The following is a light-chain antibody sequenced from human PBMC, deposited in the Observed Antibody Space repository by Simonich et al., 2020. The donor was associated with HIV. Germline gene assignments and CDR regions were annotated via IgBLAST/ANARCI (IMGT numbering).Light chain of an antibody. CDR1: QSVGSY. V-gene: IGKV3-11*01. CDR2: DAS. CDR3: QQRSNWLT. J-gene: IGKJ4*01. Sequence: EIVLTQSPATLSLSPGERATLSCRASQSVGSYLAWYQQKPGQAPMLLIYDASNRATGIPARFSGSGSGTDFTLTISSLEPEDFAVYYCQQRSNWLTFGGGTKVEIK.